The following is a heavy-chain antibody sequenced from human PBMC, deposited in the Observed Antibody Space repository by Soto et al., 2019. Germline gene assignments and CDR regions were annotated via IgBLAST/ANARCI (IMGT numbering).Heavy chain of an antibody. Sequence: ASVKVSCKASGYTFTSYDINWVRQATGQGLEWMGWMNPNSGNTGYAQKFQGRVTMTRNTSISTAYMELSSLRSEDTAVYYCARDKVAAACSEYYYYYGMDVWGQGTTVTVSS. CDR3: ARDKVAAACSEYYYYYGMDV. CDR2: MNPNSGNT. CDR1: GYTFTSYD. D-gene: IGHD6-13*01. V-gene: IGHV1-8*01. J-gene: IGHJ6*02.